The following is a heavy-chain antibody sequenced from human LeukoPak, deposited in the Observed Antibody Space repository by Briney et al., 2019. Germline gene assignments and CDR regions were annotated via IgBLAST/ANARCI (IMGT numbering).Heavy chain of an antibody. J-gene: IGHJ5*02. CDR2: INHSGST. Sequence: PSETLSLTCAVYGGSFSGYYWSWIRQPPGKGLEWIGEINHSGSTNYNPSLKSRVTISVDTSKNQFSLKLSSVTAADTAVYYCARRSYSSSWYSPSTNWFDPWGQGTLVTVSS. CDR1: GGSFSGYY. V-gene: IGHV4-34*01. D-gene: IGHD6-13*01. CDR3: ARRSYSSSWYSPSTNWFDP.